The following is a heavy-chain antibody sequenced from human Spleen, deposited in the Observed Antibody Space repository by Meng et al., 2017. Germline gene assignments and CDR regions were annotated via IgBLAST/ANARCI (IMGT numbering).Heavy chain of an antibody. D-gene: IGHD1-26*01. CDR1: SGSITTYDYY. V-gene: IGHV4-30-4*01. Sequence: QVQLRESGPALVKPSETLSLTCAVSSGSITTYDYYWTWIRQPPGKGLEWIGYIYYSGSTYYNPSLTSRISMSVDPSKSQFSLKVSSVTAADTAVYFCARAPRGTYFDYWGQGTLVTVSS. CDR3: ARAPRGTYFDY. J-gene: IGHJ4*02. CDR2: IYYSGST.